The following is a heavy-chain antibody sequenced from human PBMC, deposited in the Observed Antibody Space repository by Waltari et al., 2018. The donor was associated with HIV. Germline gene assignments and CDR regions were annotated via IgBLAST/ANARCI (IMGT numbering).Heavy chain of an antibody. CDR2: IRYDGSNK. V-gene: IGHV3-30*02. CDR3: AKDMTTVFVVDY. D-gene: IGHD4-17*01. Sequence: QVQLVESGGGVVQPGGSLRLSCAASGFPFSSYGMQWVRQAPGKGLEWVAFIRYDGSNKYYADSVKGRFTISRDNSKNTLYLQMNSLRAEDTAVYYCAKDMTTVFVVDYWGQGTLVTVSS. CDR1: GFPFSSYG. J-gene: IGHJ4*02.